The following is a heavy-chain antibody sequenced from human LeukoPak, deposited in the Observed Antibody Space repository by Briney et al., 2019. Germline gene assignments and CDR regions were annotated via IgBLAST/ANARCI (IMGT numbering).Heavy chain of an antibody. CDR2: MYGDGST. V-gene: IGHV3-66*02. Sequence: GGSLRLSCAASGFSVSRNFMTWVRQAPGKGLEWVSIMYGDGSTYNADSVKGRFTISRDNSKNTLYLQMNSLRAEDTAVYYCAKDLEYSSSSGYFDYWGQGTLVTVSS. CDR1: GFSVSRNF. J-gene: IGHJ4*02. D-gene: IGHD6-6*01. CDR3: AKDLEYSSSSGYFDY.